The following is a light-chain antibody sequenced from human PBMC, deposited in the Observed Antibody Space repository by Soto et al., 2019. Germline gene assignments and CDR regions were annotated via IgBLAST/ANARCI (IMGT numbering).Light chain of an antibody. CDR1: QSVSSRY. J-gene: IGKJ1*01. V-gene: IGKV3-20*01. CDR3: HQYASSRT. CDR2: AES. Sequence: EIVLTQSPVTLSLSPGERATLSCRASQSVSSRYFAWYQQKPGQAPRLLIYAESSRAAGIPDRFSGSGSGTDFSLTISRLEPEDFAVYYCHQYASSRTFGPGTKVE.